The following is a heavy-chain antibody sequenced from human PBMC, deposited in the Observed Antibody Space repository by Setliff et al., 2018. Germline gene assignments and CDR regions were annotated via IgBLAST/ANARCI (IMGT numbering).Heavy chain of an antibody. Sequence: ASVKVSCKASGGTFSSYAISWVRQAPGRGLEWMGGVIPILGIANYAQKFQGRVTITADKSTSTAYMELSSLRSEDTAVYYCARLSSGYCSGGSCPAGYDYWGQGTLVTVSS. CDR1: GGTFSSYA. V-gene: IGHV1-69*10. D-gene: IGHD2-15*01. CDR2: VIPILGIA. J-gene: IGHJ4*02. CDR3: ARLSSGYCSGGSCPAGYDY.